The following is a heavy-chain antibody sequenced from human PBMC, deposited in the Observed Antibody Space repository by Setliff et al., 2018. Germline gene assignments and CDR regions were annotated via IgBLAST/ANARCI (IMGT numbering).Heavy chain of an antibody. CDR2: IYIGGSA. CDR1: GGSISSYY. Sequence: PSETLSLTCTVSGGSISSYYWSWIRQPAGKGLEWIGHIYIGGSANYNPSLKSRVTMSVDTSKNQFSLKLSSVTAADTAVYYCARGIITMVRGVITFSYYFDYWGQGTLVTVSS. J-gene: IGHJ4*02. CDR3: ARGIITMVRGVITFSYYFDY. V-gene: IGHV4-4*07. D-gene: IGHD3-10*01.